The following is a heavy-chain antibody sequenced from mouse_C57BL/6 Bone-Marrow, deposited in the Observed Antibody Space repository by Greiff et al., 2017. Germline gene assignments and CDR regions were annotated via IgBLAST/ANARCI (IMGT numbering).Heavy chain of an antibody. CDR1: GYTFTSYW. CDR2: IHPSDSDT. V-gene: IGHV1-74*01. CDR3: AILYYDGSSSAWVAY. D-gene: IGHD1-1*01. Sequence: QVQLQQPGAELVKPGASVKVSCKASGYTFTSYWMHWVKQRPGQGLEWIGRIHPSDSDTNYNQKFKGKATLTVDKSSSTAYMQLSSLTSEDSAVYYCAILYYDGSSSAWVAYWGQGTLVTVSA. J-gene: IGHJ3*01.